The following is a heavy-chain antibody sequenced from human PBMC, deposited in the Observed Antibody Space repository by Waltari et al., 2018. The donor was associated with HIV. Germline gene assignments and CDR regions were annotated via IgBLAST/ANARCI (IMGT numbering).Heavy chain of an antibody. CDR1: GGSIRSFY. D-gene: IGHD2-2*02. CDR2: FYSSGNS. Sequence: QVQLHESGHGLVKPSETLSLPCTVSGGSIRSFYWTEVRQLAGKGLEWIVRFYSSGNSNYNPSLKSRVTLSLDTSKNQFSLNLSSVTAADTAVYYCARANSSTSRYSAFDMWGQGTVVTVSS. V-gene: IGHV4-4*07. CDR3: ARANSSTSRYSAFDM. J-gene: IGHJ3*02.